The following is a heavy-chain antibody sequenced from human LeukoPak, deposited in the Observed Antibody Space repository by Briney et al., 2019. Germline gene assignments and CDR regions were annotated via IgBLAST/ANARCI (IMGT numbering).Heavy chain of an antibody. CDR3: AREVVTAGPTRWYFDL. J-gene: IGHJ2*01. CDR2: FYSGGST. D-gene: IGHD2-21*02. Sequence: GGSLRLSCAVSGFIVSSNYMNWVRQARGKGLEWVSVFYSGGSTYYADSVKGRFTISRDNSKNTLYLQMNNLRAEDTAVYYCAREVVTAGPTRWYFDLWGRGTLVTVSS. V-gene: IGHV3-53*01. CDR1: GFIVSSNY.